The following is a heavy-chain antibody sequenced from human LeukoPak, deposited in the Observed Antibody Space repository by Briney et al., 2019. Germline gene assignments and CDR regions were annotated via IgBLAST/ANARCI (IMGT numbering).Heavy chain of an antibody. Sequence: GASVKVSCKASGYTFTSYGISWVRQAPGQGLEWMGWISAYNGNTNYAQKLQGRVTMTTDTSTSTDYMELRSLRSDDTAVYYCAREGMVRGVIYYYGMDVWGQGTTVTVSS. J-gene: IGHJ6*02. CDR2: ISAYNGNT. D-gene: IGHD3-10*01. V-gene: IGHV1-18*01. CDR1: GYTFTSYG. CDR3: AREGMVRGVIYYYGMDV.